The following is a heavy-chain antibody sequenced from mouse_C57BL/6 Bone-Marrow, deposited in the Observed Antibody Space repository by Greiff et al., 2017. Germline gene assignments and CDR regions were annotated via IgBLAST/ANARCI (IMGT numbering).Heavy chain of an antibody. CDR2: ISPSSGYP. CDR1: GYTFTSYT. D-gene: IGHD1-1*01. V-gene: IGHV1-4*01. CDR3: TRLYYYGSTTTN. Sequence: QVQLQQSGAELARPGPSVTMSCKASGYTFTSYTMHWVKQRPGQGLEWIGYISPSSGYPKYNQKFTDKAKLTADKYYSTAYMKLSSLTSEDSAVYYCTRLYYYGSTTTNWGQGTTLTVSS. J-gene: IGHJ2*01.